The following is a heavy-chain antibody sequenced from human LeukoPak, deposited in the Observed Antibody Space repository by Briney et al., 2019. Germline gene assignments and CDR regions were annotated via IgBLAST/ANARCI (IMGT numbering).Heavy chain of an antibody. V-gene: IGHV4-59*01. D-gene: IGHD7-27*01. CDR3: ATRKLGNDY. J-gene: IGHJ4*02. CDR2: IYYTEN. CDR1: GASISSYY. Sequence: SETLSLTCTVSGASISSYYWSWIRQSPGKGLEWIGYIYYTENSYNPSLKSRVTISADTSKNQFSLKLYSVTAADTAVYYCATRKLGNDYWGQGTLVTVSS.